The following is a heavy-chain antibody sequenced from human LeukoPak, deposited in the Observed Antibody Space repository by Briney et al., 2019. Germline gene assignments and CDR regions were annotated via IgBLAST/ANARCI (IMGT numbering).Heavy chain of an antibody. J-gene: IGHJ4*02. D-gene: IGHD5-18*01. Sequence: GRSLRLSSAAPGFTFRTIGMHWVRQAPGKGLEWVAVISYDGSNKYYADSVKGRFTISRDNSKNTLYLQMNSLRAEDTAVYYCANYIRIYGYFYYIDYWGQGTLVTVSS. CDR2: ISYDGSNK. V-gene: IGHV3-30*18. CDR1: GFTFRTIG. CDR3: ANYIRIYGYFYYIDY.